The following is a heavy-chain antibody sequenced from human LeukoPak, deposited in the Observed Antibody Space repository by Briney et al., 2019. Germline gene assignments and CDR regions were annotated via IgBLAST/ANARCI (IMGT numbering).Heavy chain of an antibody. CDR2: IYYSGST. J-gene: IGHJ4*02. D-gene: IGHD6-13*01. V-gene: IGHV4-59*01. CDR1: GXSISSYY. CDR3: ARSFSSSWIRFDF. Sequence: SETLSLTCTVSGXSISSYYWSWIRQPPGKGLEWIGYIYYSGSTNYNPSLNSRATISVDTSKNQFSLKLSSVTAADTAVYYCARSFSSSWIRFDFWGRGTLVTVSS.